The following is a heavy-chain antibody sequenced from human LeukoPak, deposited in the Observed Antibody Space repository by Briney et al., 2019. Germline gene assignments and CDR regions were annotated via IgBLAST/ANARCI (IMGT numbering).Heavy chain of an antibody. CDR3: AREVFIAAADYWYFDL. D-gene: IGHD6-13*01. Sequence: ASVKVSCKASGGTFSSYAISWVRQAPGQGLEWMGRIIPIFGTANYAQKFQGRVTITNDESTSTAYMELSSLRSEDTAVYYCAREVFIAAADYWYFDLWGRGTLVTVSS. V-gene: IGHV1-69*05. CDR2: IIPIFGTA. J-gene: IGHJ2*01. CDR1: GGTFSSYA.